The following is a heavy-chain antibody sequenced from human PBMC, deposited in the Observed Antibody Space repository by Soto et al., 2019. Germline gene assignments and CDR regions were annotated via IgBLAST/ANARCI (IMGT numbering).Heavy chain of an antibody. CDR3: ARGGTRSSGWYESYFDY. Sequence: SETLSLTCTVSGGSISSYYWSWIRQPPGKGLEWIGYIYYSGSTNYNPSLKSRVTISVDTSKNQFSLKLSSVTAADTAVYYCARGGTRSSGWYESYFDYWGQGTLVTVSS. CDR1: GGSISSYY. V-gene: IGHV4-59*01. D-gene: IGHD6-19*01. CDR2: IYYSGST. J-gene: IGHJ4*02.